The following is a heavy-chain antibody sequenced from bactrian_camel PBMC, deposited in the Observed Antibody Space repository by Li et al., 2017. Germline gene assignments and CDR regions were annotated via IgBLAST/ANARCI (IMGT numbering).Heavy chain of an antibody. CDR3: AADEDGAHNGRGCFLDLRDYTY. D-gene: IGHD6*01. CDR1: GYTYGRYC. V-gene: IGHV3S29*01. Sequence: QAGGSLRLSCVVSGYTYGRYCMGWFRQAPGKAREGVSIIDDDAITTYAASVKGRFTVSKDVVKNTLFLQIDSLNTEDTAMYYCAADEDGAHNGRGCFLDLRDYTYWGQGTQVTVS. J-gene: IGHJ4*01. CDR2: IDDDAIT.